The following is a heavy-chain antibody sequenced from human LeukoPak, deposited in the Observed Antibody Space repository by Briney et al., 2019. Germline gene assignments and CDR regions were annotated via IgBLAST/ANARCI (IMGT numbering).Heavy chain of an antibody. CDR3: SRRMAVAATFDY. V-gene: IGHV1-2*02. Sequence: GASVKVTCKTSGYTFTGYYIHWVRQAPGQGLEWMGWISPDNGDTNYAQKLQGRVTMTRDTSISTAYMELSRLKYDDTAVYYCSRRMAVAATFDYWGQGTLVTVSS. J-gene: IGHJ4*02. CDR1: GYTFTGYY. CDR2: ISPDNGDT. D-gene: IGHD6-19*01.